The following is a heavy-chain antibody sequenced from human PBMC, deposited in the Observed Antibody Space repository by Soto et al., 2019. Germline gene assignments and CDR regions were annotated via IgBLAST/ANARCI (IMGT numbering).Heavy chain of an antibody. CDR2: IYYSGRT. CDR1: GGSISSGGYY. J-gene: IGHJ6*02. D-gene: IGHD3-22*01. CDR3: AREPYDYDSSGYYYYYYGMDV. Sequence: QVQLQESGPGLVKPSQTLSLTCTVSGGSISSGGYYWSWIRQHPGKGLEWIGYIYYSGRTYYNPSLKGRVTIAVDTSKNQFSLKLSCVTAADTVVYYCAREPYDYDSSGYYYYYYGMDVWGQGTTVTVSS. V-gene: IGHV4-31*03.